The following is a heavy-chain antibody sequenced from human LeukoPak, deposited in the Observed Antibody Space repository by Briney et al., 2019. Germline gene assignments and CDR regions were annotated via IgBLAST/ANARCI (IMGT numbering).Heavy chain of an antibody. D-gene: IGHD3-22*01. V-gene: IGHV3-23*01. Sequence: GGSLRLSCAASGITFSSYGMSWVRQAPGKGLEWVSSISSTGGTTYYADSVKGRFTISRDNSKNTLYLQMNSLRAEDTAVYYCARDGYYYDSSGYLASGYWGQGTLVTVSS. CDR3: ARDGYYYDSSGYLASGY. CDR1: GITFSSYG. J-gene: IGHJ4*02. CDR2: ISSTGGTT.